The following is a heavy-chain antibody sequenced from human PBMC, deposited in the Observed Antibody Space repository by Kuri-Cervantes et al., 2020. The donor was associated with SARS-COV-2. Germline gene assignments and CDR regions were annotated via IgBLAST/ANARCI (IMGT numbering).Heavy chain of an antibody. CDR1: GYSFYDYY. CDR3: YCAPKEGFDS. Sequence: ASVKVSCKASGYSFYDYYMHWVRQAPGQGLEWMGAFRPSRGSPTYAQRFQDRVTITGDTSTTTVYMELSSLTSEDTAIYYCYCAPKEGFDSWGQGTLVTVSS. V-gene: IGHV1-46*02. J-gene: IGHJ4*02. D-gene: IGHD2-21*01. CDR2: FRPSRGSP.